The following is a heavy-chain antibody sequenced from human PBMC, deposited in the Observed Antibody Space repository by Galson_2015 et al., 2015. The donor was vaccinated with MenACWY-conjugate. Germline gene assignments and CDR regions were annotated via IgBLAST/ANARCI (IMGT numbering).Heavy chain of an antibody. CDR3: AKDSGSGYSSSWYIFDY. V-gene: IGHV3-23*01. CDR2: ISGSGGST. D-gene: IGHD6-13*01. J-gene: IGHJ4*02. Sequence: LRLSCAASGFPFSGYALTWVRQAPGAGLEGVSAISGSGGSTNYADSVKGRFTISRDNSKSTLYLQMNSLRAEDTAVYYCAKDSGSGYSSSWYIFDYWGQGTLVTVSS. CDR1: GFPFSGYA.